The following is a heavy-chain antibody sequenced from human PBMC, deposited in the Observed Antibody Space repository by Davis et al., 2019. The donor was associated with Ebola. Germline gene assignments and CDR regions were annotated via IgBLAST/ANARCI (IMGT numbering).Heavy chain of an antibody. J-gene: IGHJ6*04. CDR1: GGSISSYY. CDR2: IYYSGST. V-gene: IGHV4-59*01. CDR3: ARESNYYYYGMDV. Sequence: CTVSGGSISSYYWSWIRQPPGKGLEWIGYIYYSGSTNYNPSLKSRVTISVDTSKNQFSLKLSSVTAADTAVYYCARESNYYYYGMDVWGKGTTVTVSS.